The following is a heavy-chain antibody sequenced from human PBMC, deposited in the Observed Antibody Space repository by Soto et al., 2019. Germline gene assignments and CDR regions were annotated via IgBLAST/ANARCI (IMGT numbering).Heavy chain of an antibody. V-gene: IGHV1-2*02. D-gene: IGHD1-26*01. CDR3: ARDSYCGSYVH. CDR2: INPNDGDT. CDR1: GYTFTAYS. Sequence: ASVKVSFKASGYTFTAYSIHWLRQAPGQGLEWMGWINPNDGDTNYAQKFRDRVTMTSDTSIITVSMDLGRLTSDDTAVYFCARDSYCGSYVHWGRGTLVTVSS. J-gene: IGHJ4*02.